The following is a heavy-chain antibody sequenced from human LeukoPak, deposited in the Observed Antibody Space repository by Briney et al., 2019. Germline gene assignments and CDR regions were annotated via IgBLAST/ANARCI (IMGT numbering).Heavy chain of an antibody. CDR2: IYTSGST. V-gene: IGHV4-4*07. Sequence: SETLSLTCTVSGGYISSYYWSWIRQPAGKGLEWIGRIYTSGSTNHNPSLKSRVTRSVDTSKNQFSLKLSSVTAADTAAYYCAREGMIAGIPDYWGQGTLVTVSS. J-gene: IGHJ4*02. CDR3: AREGMIAGIPDY. CDR1: GGYISSYY. D-gene: IGHD2-21*01.